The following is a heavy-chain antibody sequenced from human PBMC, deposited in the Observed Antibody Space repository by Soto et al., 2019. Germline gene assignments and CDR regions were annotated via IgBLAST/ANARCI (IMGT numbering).Heavy chain of an antibody. CDR3: AKDFGPNVGGSYPLFLHY. J-gene: IGHJ4*02. CDR2: IYSGGST. V-gene: IGHV3-53*04. CDR1: GFTVSSNY. Sequence: PGGSLRLSCAASGFTVSSNYMSWVRQAPGKGLEWVSVIYSGGSTYYADSVKGRFTISRHNSKNTLYLQMNSLRAEDTAVYYCAKDFGPNVGGSYPLFLHYWGQGTLVTVSS. D-gene: IGHD1-26*01.